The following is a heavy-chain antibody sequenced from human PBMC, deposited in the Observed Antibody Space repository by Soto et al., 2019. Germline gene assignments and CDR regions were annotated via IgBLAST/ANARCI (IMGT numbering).Heavy chain of an antibody. Sequence: GESLKISCKGSGFSFSSYWIGWVRQMPGKGLEWMGIIYPGDSDTRYSPSFQGQVTISVDKSVSTAYLQWGSLKASDTAMYYCARRGAYHYDSSGYSAGFWGQGTLVTVSP. V-gene: IGHV5-51*01. CDR1: GFSFSSYW. J-gene: IGHJ4*02. CDR2: IYPGDSDT. CDR3: ARRGAYHYDSSGYSAGF. D-gene: IGHD3-22*01.